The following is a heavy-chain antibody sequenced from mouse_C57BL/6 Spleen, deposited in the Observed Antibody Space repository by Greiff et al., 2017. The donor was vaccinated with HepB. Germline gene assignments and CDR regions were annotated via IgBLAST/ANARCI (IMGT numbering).Heavy chain of an antibody. J-gene: IGHJ1*03. Sequence: EVQLVESGGGLVQPGGSLSLSCAASGFTFTDYYMSWVRQPPGKALEWLGCIRNKANGYTTEYSASVKGRFTISRDNSQSILYLQMNALRAEDSATYYCARYPLCGSRYDWYFDVWGTGTTVTVSS. D-gene: IGHD1-1*01. CDR2: IRNKANGYTT. CDR3: ARYPLCGSRYDWYFDV. CDR1: GFTFTDYY. V-gene: IGHV7-3*01.